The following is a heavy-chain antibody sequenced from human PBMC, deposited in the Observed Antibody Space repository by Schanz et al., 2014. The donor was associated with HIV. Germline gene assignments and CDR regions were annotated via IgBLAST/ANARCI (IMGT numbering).Heavy chain of an antibody. CDR1: GFIFSSYG. J-gene: IGHJ6*02. CDR3: AKDQGYDFWSGYYNYYGMDV. D-gene: IGHD3-3*01. V-gene: IGHV3-30*18. CDR2: ISDDGSNK. Sequence: QVQPVESGGGVVQPGRSQRLSCAASGFIFSSYGMHWVRQAPGKGLEWVAFISDDGSNKYYADSVKGRFTISRDNSKNTLYLQMNSLRAEDTAVYYCAKDQGYDFWSGYYNYYGMDVWGQGTTVTVSS.